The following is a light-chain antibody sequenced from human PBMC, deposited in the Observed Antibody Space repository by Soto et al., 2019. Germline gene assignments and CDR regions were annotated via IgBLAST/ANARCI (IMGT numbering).Light chain of an antibody. CDR3: QQYNSYWT. V-gene: IGKV1-5*03. CDR2: KAS. CDR1: QSISSW. Sequence: DVQRTQCPSTLSASVGDRVTITCRASQSISSWLAWYQQKPGKAPKLLIYKASSLESGVPSRFSGSGSGTEFTLTISSLQPDDFATYYCQQYNSYWTFGQGTKVDIK. J-gene: IGKJ1*01.